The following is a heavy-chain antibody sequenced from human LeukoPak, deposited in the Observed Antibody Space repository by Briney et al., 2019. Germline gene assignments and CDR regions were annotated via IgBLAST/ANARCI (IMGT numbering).Heavy chain of an antibody. V-gene: IGHV4-39*07. Sequence: PSETLSLTCTVSGDSINNNVYYWGWIRQPPGKGLEWIAIISYSGTTYYNPSLKTRATISIDTSKNKFSLKVNSVTAADTAMYYCARDRGLWLGGARDAFDIWGQGTMVTVFS. CDR1: GDSINNNVYY. CDR2: ISYSGTT. D-gene: IGHD3-10*01. J-gene: IGHJ3*02. CDR3: ARDRGLWLGGARDAFDI.